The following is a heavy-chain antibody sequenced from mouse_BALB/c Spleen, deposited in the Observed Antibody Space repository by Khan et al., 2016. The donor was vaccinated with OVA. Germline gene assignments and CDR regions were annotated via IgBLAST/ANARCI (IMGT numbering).Heavy chain of an antibody. CDR1: GYSITSDYA. CDR2: ISYSGNT. Sequence: EVKLEESGPGLVKPSQSLSLTCTVTGYSITSDYAWNWIRQFPGNKLEWMGYISYSGNTKYNPSLKSRISITRDTSKNQFFLQLNFVTIEDTATYYCARIQGGDFDDWGQGTTLTVSS. J-gene: IGHJ2*01. D-gene: IGHD3-2*02. CDR3: ARIQGGDFDD. V-gene: IGHV3-2*02.